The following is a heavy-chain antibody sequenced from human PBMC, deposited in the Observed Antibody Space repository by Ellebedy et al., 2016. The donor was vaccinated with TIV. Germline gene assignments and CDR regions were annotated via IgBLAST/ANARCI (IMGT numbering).Heavy chain of an antibody. CDR1: GFTFSNYA. CDR3: ATDTLNFYDTNGPEDY. J-gene: IGHJ4*02. CDR2: ISYDGSDK. D-gene: IGHD3-22*01. Sequence: GGSLRLSXAASGFTFSNYAMHWVRQAPGKGLEWVAVISYDGSDKYYAESVKGRFTISRDNSKNTLYLQMNSLRIEDTAVYYCATDTLNFYDTNGPEDYWGQGNLVTVSS. V-gene: IGHV3-30-3*01.